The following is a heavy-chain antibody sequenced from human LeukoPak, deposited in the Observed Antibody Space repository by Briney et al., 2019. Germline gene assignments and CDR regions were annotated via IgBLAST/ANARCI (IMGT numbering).Heavy chain of an antibody. CDR1: GLTFSNYA. CDR2: ISGSGGVT. CDR3: AKGPLIEVAGTTWDY. Sequence: GGSLRLSCAVTGLTFSNYAMSWVRQAPGKGPEWVSDISGSGGVTHYADSVKGRFSISRDNSKNTLYLQMSSLRAEDTAVYYCAKGPLIEVAGTTWDYWGQGTLVTVSS. J-gene: IGHJ4*02. V-gene: IGHV3-23*01. D-gene: IGHD6-19*01.